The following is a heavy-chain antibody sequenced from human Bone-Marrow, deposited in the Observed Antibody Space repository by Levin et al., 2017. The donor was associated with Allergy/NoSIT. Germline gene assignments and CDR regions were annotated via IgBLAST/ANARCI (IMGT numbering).Heavy chain of an antibody. CDR1: GFTFRSSA. D-gene: IGHD6-6*01. CDR3: ATTSSSSPFSYFNH. CDR2: ISGSGDST. Sequence: GESLKISCAASGFTFRSSAMSWVRQAPGKGLEWVSGISGSGDSTYYADSVKGRFTISRDNSKNTLYLQMNSLRAEDTAVYYCATTSSSSPFSYFNHWGQGTLVTVSS. V-gene: IGHV3-23*01. J-gene: IGHJ4*02.